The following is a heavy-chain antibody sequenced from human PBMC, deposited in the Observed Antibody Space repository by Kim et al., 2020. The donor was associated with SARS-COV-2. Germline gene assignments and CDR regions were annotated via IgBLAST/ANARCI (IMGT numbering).Heavy chain of an antibody. V-gene: IGHV3-23*01. D-gene: IGHD3-10*01. Sequence: GRFTISRDNSKNTLYLQMNSLRAEDTAVYYCAKALLWCGEHYDGVYGMDVWGQGTTVTVSS. CDR3: AKALLWCGEHYDGVYGMDV. J-gene: IGHJ6*02.